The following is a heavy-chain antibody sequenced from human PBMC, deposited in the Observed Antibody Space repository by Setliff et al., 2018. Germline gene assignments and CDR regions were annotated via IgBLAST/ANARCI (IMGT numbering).Heavy chain of an antibody. V-gene: IGHV1-46*01. D-gene: IGHD3-10*01. CDR2: INPTGGST. CDR3: ARAGMAASNRKGVFEF. CDR1: GHTLTGYY. Sequence: ASVKVSCKASGHTLTGYYMHWVRQAPGQGLEWMGLINPTGGSTSYAQKFQGRVTMTRDTSTSTVYLEMSSLRSDDTAVYYCARAGMAASNRKGVFEFWGQGTLVTVSS. J-gene: IGHJ4*02.